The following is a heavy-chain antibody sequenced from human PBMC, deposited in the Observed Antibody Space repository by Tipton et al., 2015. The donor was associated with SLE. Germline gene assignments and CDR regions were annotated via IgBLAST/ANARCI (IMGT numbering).Heavy chain of an antibody. Sequence: LRLSCAASGFTFSSYAMSWVRQAPGKGLEWIGYIYYSGSTNYNPSLKSRVTISVDTSKNQFSLKLSSMTAADTAVYYCARHREAVGEYYFDYWGQGSLVTVSS. J-gene: IGHJ4*02. D-gene: IGHD3-16*01. V-gene: IGHV4-59*08. CDR1: GFTFSSYA. CDR2: IYYSGST. CDR3: ARHREAVGEYYFDY.